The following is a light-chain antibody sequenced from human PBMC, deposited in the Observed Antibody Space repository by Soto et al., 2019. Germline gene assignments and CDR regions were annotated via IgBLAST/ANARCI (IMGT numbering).Light chain of an antibody. CDR1: SSDIGGYNY. CDR2: EVN. V-gene: IGLV2-14*01. J-gene: IGLJ3*02. CDR3: SSYTSSSTLWV. Sequence: QSALTQPASVSGSPGRSITISCTGTSSDIGGYNYVSWYQQHPGKAPKLMIYEVNNRPSGVSNRFSGSKSGNTASLTISGLQAEDEADYYCSSYTSSSTLWVFGGGTKLTVL.